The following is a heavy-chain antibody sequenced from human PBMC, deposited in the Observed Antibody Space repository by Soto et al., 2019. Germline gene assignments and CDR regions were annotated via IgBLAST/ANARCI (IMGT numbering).Heavy chain of an antibody. V-gene: IGHV5-51*03. J-gene: IGHJ2*01. CDR2: IYPGDSNI. CDR1: RYSFTSHW. CDR3: ARDGYFDL. Sequence: DVQLVQSGAEVKKPGESLKISCKASRYSFTSHWIAWVRQMPGKGLEWMGIIYPGDSNIRYSPSFQGQVTISADKSISTASLQWSSLKASDTAMYYCARDGYFDLWGRGTLVTVSS.